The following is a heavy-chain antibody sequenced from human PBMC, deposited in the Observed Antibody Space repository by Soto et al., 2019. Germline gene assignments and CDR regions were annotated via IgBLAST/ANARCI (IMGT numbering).Heavy chain of an antibody. CDR2: VSHSSTYI. Sequence: PGGSLRLSCAASGFTFSSYSMDWVRQAPGKGLEWVSSVSHSSTYIYYADSVRGRFTISRDNAKNSLYLQMNNLGAEDTAVYYCARNVGEIAALYAMAVWAQGTTVTVSS. V-gene: IGHV3-21*01. CDR3: ARNVGEIAALYAMAV. D-gene: IGHD6-13*01. J-gene: IGHJ6*02. CDR1: GFTFSSYS.